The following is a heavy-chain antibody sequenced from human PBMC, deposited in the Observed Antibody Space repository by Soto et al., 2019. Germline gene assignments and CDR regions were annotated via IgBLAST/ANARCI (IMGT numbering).Heavy chain of an antibody. CDR1: GFTFSSYA. D-gene: IGHD3-10*01. CDR3: AKDVILWFGELAGWFDP. Sequence: GGSLRLCCAASGFTFSSYAMSWVRQAPGKGLEWVSGISGSGGSTYYADSVKGRFIISRDNSKNTLYLQMDSLRAEDTAVYYWAKDVILWFGELAGWFDPWGQGTLVTVSS. V-gene: IGHV3-23*01. CDR2: ISGSGGST. J-gene: IGHJ5*02.